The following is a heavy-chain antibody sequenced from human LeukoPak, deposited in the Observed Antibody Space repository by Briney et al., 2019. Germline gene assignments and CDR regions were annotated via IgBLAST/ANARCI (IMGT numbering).Heavy chain of an antibody. J-gene: IGHJ5*01. CDR1: GFSFSTYN. CDR2: INTAGSAV. Sequence: GGSLRVSCVASGFSFSTYNMLWVRETRGRGVEWLFYINTAGSAVHYADSVKDRFTFSRDNAKNSLYLQMNSLRVEDAAIYYCARVGSRGDWFDYWGQGTRVTVSS. V-gene: IGHV3-48*01. CDR3: ARVGSRGDWFDY. D-gene: IGHD1-26*01.